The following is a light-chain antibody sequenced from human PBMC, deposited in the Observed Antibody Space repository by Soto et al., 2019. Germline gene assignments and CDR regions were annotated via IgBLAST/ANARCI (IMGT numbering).Light chain of an antibody. J-gene: IGLJ3*02. CDR3: CSYAGGSVGV. V-gene: IGLV2-11*01. Sequence: QSALTQPRSVSGSPGQSVIISCTGTSSDVGGYKYVSWYQQHPGKAPKLVIYAVSERPSGVPDRFSGSKSGNTASLTSSGLQAGDEADDHFCSYAGGSVGVVGGGTKLTVL. CDR1: SSDVGGYKY. CDR2: AVS.